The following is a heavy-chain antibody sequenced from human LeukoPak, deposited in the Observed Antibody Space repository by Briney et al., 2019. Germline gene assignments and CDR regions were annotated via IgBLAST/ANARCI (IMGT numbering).Heavy chain of an antibody. D-gene: IGHD3-3*01. CDR3: ARYYDQFDY. Sequence: SETLSLTCTVSGGSMSNYYWNWIRQPPGKGLEWIGYVYYSGTTNYNPSLKSRVSMSVDTSKTQFSLKLSSVTAADTAVYYCARYYDQFDYWGQGTLVTVSS. CDR1: GGSMSNYY. CDR2: VYYSGTT. V-gene: IGHV4-59*01. J-gene: IGHJ4*02.